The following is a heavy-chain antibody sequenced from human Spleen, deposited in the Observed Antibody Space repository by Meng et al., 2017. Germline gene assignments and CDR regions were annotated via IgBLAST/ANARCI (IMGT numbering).Heavy chain of an antibody. Sequence: GESLKISCAASGFTFSSYGMHWVRQAPGKGLEWVAVIWYDGSNKYYADSVKGRFTISRDNSKNTLYLQMNSLRAEDTAVYYCTTDEEDYGDYWGQGTLVTFSS. CDR3: TTDEEDYGDY. J-gene: IGHJ4*02. CDR2: IWYDGSNK. CDR1: GFTFSSYG. V-gene: IGHV3-33*01.